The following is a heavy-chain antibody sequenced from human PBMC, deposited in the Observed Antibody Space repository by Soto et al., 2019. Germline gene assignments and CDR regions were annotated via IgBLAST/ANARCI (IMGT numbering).Heavy chain of an antibody. CDR3: AKVRYDFWSGYYRYFDY. J-gene: IGHJ4*02. Sequence: XXSLRLSFAASGFTFSSYAMRWVPQAPGKGLEWVSAISGSGGSTYYADSVKGRFTISRDNSKNTLYLQMNSLRAEDKAVYYCAKVRYDFWSGYYRYFDYWGQGTLVTVSS. CDR1: GFTFSSYA. V-gene: IGHV3-23*01. CDR2: ISGSGGST. D-gene: IGHD3-3*01.